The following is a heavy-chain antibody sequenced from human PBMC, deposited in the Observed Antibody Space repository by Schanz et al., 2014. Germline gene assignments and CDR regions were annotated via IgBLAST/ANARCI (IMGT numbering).Heavy chain of an antibody. CDR3: ARDQSPYTNSSDVRYFDY. V-gene: IGHV1-69*08. CDR1: GGTFSSYT. CDR2: IIPVLAIA. D-gene: IGHD6-6*01. J-gene: IGHJ4*02. Sequence: QVQLVQSGAEVKKPGSSVKVSCTASGGTFSSYTISWIRQAPGQGLEWMGRIIPVLAIADYAQKFQGRVTITADKSTSTASMELSSLRSEDTAVYYCARDQSPYTNSSDVRYFDYWGQGTLVIVSS.